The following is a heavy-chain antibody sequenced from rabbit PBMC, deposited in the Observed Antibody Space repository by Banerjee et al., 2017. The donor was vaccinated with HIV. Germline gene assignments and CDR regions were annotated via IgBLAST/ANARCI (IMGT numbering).Heavy chain of an antibody. CDR3: ARSSAYADGMDL. J-gene: IGHJ6*01. Sequence: QEQLEESGGDLVKPEGSLTLTCTASGFSFSNKYVMCWVRQAPGKGLEWIACINTSSGNTVYASWAKGRFTISRTSSTTVTLQLNSLTAADTATYFCARSSAYADGMDLWGQGTLVTVS. V-gene: IGHV1S45*01. CDR2: INTSSGNT. D-gene: IGHD1-1*01. CDR1: GFSFSNKYV.